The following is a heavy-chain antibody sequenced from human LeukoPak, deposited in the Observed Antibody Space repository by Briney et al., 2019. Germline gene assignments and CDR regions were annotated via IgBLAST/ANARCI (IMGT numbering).Heavy chain of an antibody. D-gene: IGHD4-11*01. CDR2: IYYSGST. CDR3: ARLYSPTNWFDP. CDR1: GFSISSSSYY. Sequence: SETLSLTCTVSGFSISSSSYYWGWIRQPPGKGLEWIGSIYYSGSTYYNPSLKSRVTISVDTSKNQFSLKLSSVTDADTAVYYCARLYSPTNWFDPWGQGTLVTVSS. V-gene: IGHV4-39*01. J-gene: IGHJ5*02.